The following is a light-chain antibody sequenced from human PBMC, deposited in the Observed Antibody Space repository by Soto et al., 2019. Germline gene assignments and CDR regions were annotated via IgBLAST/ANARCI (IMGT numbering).Light chain of an antibody. V-gene: IGLV2-11*01. CDR1: SSDVGGCNY. Sequence: QSALTQPASVSGSPGQSITISCTGTSSDVGGCNYVSWYQQHPGKAPKLMIYDVSMRPSGVPDRFSGSKSGNTDYLTISGLQAEDEADYYCCSYAGSYTFEVFGGGTKLTVL. J-gene: IGLJ2*01. CDR3: CSYAGSYTFEV. CDR2: DVS.